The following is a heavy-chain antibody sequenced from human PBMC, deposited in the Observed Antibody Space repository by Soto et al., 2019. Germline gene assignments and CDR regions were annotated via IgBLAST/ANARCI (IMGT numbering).Heavy chain of an antibody. CDR2: ISGYNGDT. J-gene: IGHJ6*02. CDR1: GYTFTRYG. V-gene: IGHV1-18*01. D-gene: IGHD6-13*01. CDR3: ASKAQPPSSISGMDV. Sequence: QGQLVQSGAEVKKPGASVKVSCKASGYTFTRYGISWVRQAPGQGLEWMGWISGYNGDTKYAQQFQGRATMTVNTPXXTAYMELRSMTSAHRAVYSCASKAQPPSSISGMDVWGQGTTITASS.